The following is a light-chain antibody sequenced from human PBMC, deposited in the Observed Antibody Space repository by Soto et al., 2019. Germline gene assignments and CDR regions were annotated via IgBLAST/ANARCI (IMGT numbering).Light chain of an antibody. V-gene: IGLV1-40*01. CDR1: SSNIGAGYD. Sequence: QSVLTQPPSVSGAPGQRVTISCTGSSSNIGAGYDVHWYQQLPGTAPKLLIYGNSNRPSGVPDRFSGSKSGTSASQAITGLQAEDEADYYCQSYDSSLSVLVVFGGGTKVTVL. J-gene: IGLJ2*01. CDR3: QSYDSSLSVLVV. CDR2: GNS.